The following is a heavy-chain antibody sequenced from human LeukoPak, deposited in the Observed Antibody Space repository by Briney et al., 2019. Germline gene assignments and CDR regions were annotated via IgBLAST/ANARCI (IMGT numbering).Heavy chain of an antibody. D-gene: IGHD5-12*01. V-gene: IGHV3-53*04. CDR2: IYSGGST. J-gene: IGHJ4*02. Sequence: GGSLRLSCAASGFTVSSNYMSWVRQAPGKGLEWVSVIYSGGSTYYAGSVKGRFTISRHNSKNTLYLQMNSLRAEDTAVYYCARGQEMATMNYWGQGTLVTVSS. CDR1: GFTVSSNY. CDR3: ARGQEMATMNY.